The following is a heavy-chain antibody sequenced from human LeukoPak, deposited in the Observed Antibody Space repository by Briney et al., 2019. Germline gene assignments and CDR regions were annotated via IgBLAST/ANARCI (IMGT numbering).Heavy chain of an antibody. V-gene: IGHV4-34*01. CDR1: GGSFSGYY. CDR2: INHSGST. D-gene: IGHD3-3*01. J-gene: IGHJ4*02. Sequence: SETLSLTCAVYGGSFSGYYWSWIRQPPGKGLEWIGEINHSGSTNYNPSLKSRVTISVDTSKNQFSLKLSSVTAADTAVYYCARGVGYDFWSGYYSPPTRFDYWGQGTLATVSS. CDR3: ARGVGYDFWSGYYSPPTRFDY.